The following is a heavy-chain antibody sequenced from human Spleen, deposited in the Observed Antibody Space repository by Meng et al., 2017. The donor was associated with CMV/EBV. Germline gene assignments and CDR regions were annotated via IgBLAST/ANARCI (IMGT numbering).Heavy chain of an antibody. J-gene: IGHJ5*02. CDR1: GGTFSSYT. CDR2: IIPILGIA. CDR3: ARISSSGGSWFDP. Sequence: CKDSGGTFSSYTISWVRQAPGQGLEWMGRIIPILGIANYAQKFQGRVTITADKSTSTAYMELSSLRSEDTAVYYCARISSSGGSWFDPWGQGTLVTVSS. D-gene: IGHD6-6*01. V-gene: IGHV1-69*02.